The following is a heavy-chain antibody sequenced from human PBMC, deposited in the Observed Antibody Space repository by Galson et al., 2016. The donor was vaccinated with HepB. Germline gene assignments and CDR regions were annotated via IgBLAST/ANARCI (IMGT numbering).Heavy chain of an antibody. CDR3: ARLFASGRKYDAFYI. Sequence: SETLSLTCTVSGGSVTASPYYHAWIRQPPGKGLEWIGTLSYSGSAYYNPSLKSNFTISMGASRNQFSLQLTSVTAADTAVYYCARLFASGRKYDAFYIWGQGTVVTVSS. J-gene: IGHJ3*02. V-gene: IGHV4-39*01. CDR2: LSYSGSA. D-gene: IGHD3-10*01. CDR1: GGSVTASPYY.